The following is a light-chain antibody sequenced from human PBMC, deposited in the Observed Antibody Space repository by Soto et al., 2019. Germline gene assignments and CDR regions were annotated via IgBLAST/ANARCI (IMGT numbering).Light chain of an antibody. CDR3: NSYTGSSTYV. V-gene: IGLV2-18*02. CDR1: SSDVCSYNR. Sequence: QSVLTQPPSVSGSPGQSVAISCTGTSSDVCSYNRVSWYQQPPGAAPKLMIYEVSNRPSGVPDRFSGSKSGNTASLTISGLQAEDEADYYCNSYTGSSTYVFGTGTKVTV. CDR2: EVS. J-gene: IGLJ1*01.